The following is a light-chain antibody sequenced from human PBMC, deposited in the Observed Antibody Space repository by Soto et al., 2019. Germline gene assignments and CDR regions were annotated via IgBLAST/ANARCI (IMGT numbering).Light chain of an antibody. CDR1: QSISSY. Sequence: DIRMTQSPSSLSASVGDRVTISCRASQSISSYLNWYQQKPGKAPKFLIYAASSLQSGVPSRFSGSGSGTDFTLTISSLQPEDFATYYCQQSYSTPWTFGQGTKVEI. CDR3: QQSYSTPWT. J-gene: IGKJ1*01. CDR2: AAS. V-gene: IGKV1-39*01.